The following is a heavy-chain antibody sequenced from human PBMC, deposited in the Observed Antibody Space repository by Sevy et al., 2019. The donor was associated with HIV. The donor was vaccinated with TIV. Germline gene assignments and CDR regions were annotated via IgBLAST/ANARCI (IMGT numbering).Heavy chain of an antibody. CDR2: INHSGST. V-gene: IGHV4-34*01. CDR3: ARGLTVVPAAIAYYYYYGMDV. CDR1: GGSFSGYY. D-gene: IGHD2-2*02. Sequence: SLTCAVYGGSFSGYYWSWIRQPPGKGLEWIGEINHSGSTNYNPSLKSRVAITVDTSKNKFSLKLSSVTAAETAVYYCARGLTVVPAAIAYYYYYGMDVWGQGTTVTVSS. J-gene: IGHJ6*02.